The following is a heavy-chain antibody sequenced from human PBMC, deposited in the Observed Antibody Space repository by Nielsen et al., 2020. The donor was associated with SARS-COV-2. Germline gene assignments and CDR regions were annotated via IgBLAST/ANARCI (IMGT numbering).Heavy chain of an antibody. V-gene: IGHV3-30*04. CDR1: GFTFSSYA. D-gene: IGHD4-17*01. CDR3: ARGRVDTVTTFSFDY. Sequence: GESLKISCAASGFTFSSYAMHWVRQAPGKGLEWVAVISYDGSNKYYADSVKGRFTISRDNSKNTLYLQMNSLRAEDTAVYYCARGRVDTVTTFSFDYWGQGTLVTVSS. J-gene: IGHJ4*02. CDR2: ISYDGSNK.